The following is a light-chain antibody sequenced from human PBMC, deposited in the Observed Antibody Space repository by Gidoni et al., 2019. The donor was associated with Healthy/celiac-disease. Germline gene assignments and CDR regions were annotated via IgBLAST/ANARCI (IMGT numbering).Light chain of an antibody. Sequence: IVLTQSPGTLSLPPGERATLSCRARQSVNSSYLAWYQQKPGQAPRLLIYGASSRATGIPDRFSGSGSGTDFTLTISRLEPEDFAVYYCQQYGSSPRTFGQGTKVEIK. CDR1: QSVNSSY. CDR3: QQYGSSPRT. V-gene: IGKV3-20*01. CDR2: GAS. J-gene: IGKJ1*01.